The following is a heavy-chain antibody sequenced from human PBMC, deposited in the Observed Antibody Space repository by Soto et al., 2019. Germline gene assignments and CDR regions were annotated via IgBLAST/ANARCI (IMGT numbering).Heavy chain of an antibody. CDR2: ISYDGSNK. V-gene: IGHV3-30-3*01. Sequence: QLQLVESGGGVVQPGRSIRLSCAASGSTFSNYIMHWVRQAPGKGLEWVAFISYDGSNKDYADSVEVRFTISRDNSKNTLYLQLSSLRPEDTAVYYLAGGDNYYAFGVWGQGTTVTVS. CDR1: GSTFSNYI. D-gene: IGHD2-15*01. J-gene: IGHJ6*02. CDR3: AGGDNYYAFGV.